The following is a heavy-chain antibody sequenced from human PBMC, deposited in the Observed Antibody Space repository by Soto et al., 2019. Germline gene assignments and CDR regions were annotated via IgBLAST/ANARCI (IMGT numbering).Heavy chain of an antibody. CDR2: TIPIFGTA. CDR3: ARDKAAVAGGDNWFDP. CDR1: GGTFSSYA. V-gene: IGHV1-69*12. D-gene: IGHD6-19*01. Sequence: QVQLVRSGAEVKKPGSSVKVSCKASGGTFSSYAISWVRQAPGQGLEWMGGTIPIFGTANYAQKFQGRVTITADESTSTAYMELSSLRSEDTAVYYCARDKAAVAGGDNWFDPWGQGTLVTVSS. J-gene: IGHJ5*02.